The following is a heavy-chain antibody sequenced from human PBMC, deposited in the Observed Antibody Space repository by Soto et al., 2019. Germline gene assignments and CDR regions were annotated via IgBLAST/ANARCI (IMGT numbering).Heavy chain of an antibody. Sequence: QVQLQESGPGLVKPSETLSLTCTVSGGSISSYYWSWIRQPPGKGLEWIGYIYYSGSTNYNPSLKSRVTXXVXTYXNQFSLKLSSVTAADTAVYYCARGYSSSWYYWFDPWGQGTLVTVSS. J-gene: IGHJ5*02. CDR3: ARGYSSSWYYWFDP. CDR2: IYYSGST. V-gene: IGHV4-59*01. CDR1: GGSISSYY. D-gene: IGHD6-13*01.